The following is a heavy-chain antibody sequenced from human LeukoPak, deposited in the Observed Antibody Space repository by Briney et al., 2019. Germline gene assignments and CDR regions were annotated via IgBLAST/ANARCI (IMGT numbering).Heavy chain of an antibody. V-gene: IGHV4-59*01. CDR1: GGSISSYY. D-gene: IGHD5-24*01. Sequence: SETLSLTCTVSGGSISSYYWSWIRQPPGKGLEWIGYIYYSGSTNYNPSLKSRATISVDTSKNQFSLKLSSVTAADTAVYYCARGVRDPDLYYFDYWGQGTLVTVSS. J-gene: IGHJ4*02. CDR2: IYYSGST. CDR3: ARGVRDPDLYYFDY.